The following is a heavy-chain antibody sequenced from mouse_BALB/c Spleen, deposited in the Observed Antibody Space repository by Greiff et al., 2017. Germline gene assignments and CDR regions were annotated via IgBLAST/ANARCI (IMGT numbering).Heavy chain of an antibody. CDR3: AREGAFSYYYGSSYGDYAMDD. V-gene: IGHV5-6-5*01. CDR1: GFTFSSYS. D-gene: IGHD1-1*01. J-gene: IGHJ4*01. CDR2: ISSGGST. Sequence: DVKLEESGGGLVKPGGSLKLSCAASGFTFSSYSMSWVRQTPAKRLEWVASISSGGSTYYPDSVKGRFTISRDNARNILYLQMSSLGSEDTAMYYWAREGAFSYYYGSSYGDYAMDDWGQGTSVTVAS.